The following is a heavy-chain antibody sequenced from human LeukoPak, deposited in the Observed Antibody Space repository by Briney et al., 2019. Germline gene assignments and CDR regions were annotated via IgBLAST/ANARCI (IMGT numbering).Heavy chain of an antibody. CDR2: ISHDGSNK. CDR3: ARAHGSGNYYYDFDY. Sequence: PGGSLRLSCAASGFTFSSYAMHWVRQAPGKGLEWVAVISHDGSNKYYADSVKGRFTISRDNSKNTLYLQMNSLRPEDTAVCYCARAHGSGNYYYDFDYWGQGTLVTVSS. CDR1: GFTFSSYA. J-gene: IGHJ4*02. D-gene: IGHD3-10*01. V-gene: IGHV3-30-3*01.